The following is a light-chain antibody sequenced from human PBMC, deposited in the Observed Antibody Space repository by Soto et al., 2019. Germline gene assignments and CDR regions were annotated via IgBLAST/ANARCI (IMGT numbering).Light chain of an antibody. CDR1: SNDVGDYNY. Sequence: QSVLTQPASVSGSPGQSISISCTGTSNDVGDYNYVSWYQHHPGKAPKLMIFEVSYRPSGVSNRFSGSKSGNTASLTISGLQAEDEADYYCSSYRNTRALVFGTGTKLTVL. CDR3: SSYRNTRALV. CDR2: EVS. J-gene: IGLJ1*01. V-gene: IGLV2-14*01.